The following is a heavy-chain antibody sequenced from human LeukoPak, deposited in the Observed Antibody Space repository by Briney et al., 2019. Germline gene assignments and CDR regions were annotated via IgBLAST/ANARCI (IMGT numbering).Heavy chain of an antibody. V-gene: IGHV1-18*01. Sequence: VASVKVSCKASGYTFTSYGISWVRHAPGQGLEWMGWISAYNGNTNYAQKLQGRVTMTTDTSTSTAYMELRSLRSDDTAVYYCARLPYSGSYWGGHYWGQGTLVTVSS. CDR3: ARLPYSGSYWGGHY. D-gene: IGHD1-26*01. CDR1: GYTFTSYG. J-gene: IGHJ4*02. CDR2: ISAYNGNT.